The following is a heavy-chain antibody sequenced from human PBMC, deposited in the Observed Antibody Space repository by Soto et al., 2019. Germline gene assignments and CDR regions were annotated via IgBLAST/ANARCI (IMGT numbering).Heavy chain of an antibody. CDR1: GYTFTSYY. Sequence: ASVKVSCKACGYTFTSYYMHWVRQSPGQGLEWMGIINPSGGSTSYAQKFQGRVTMTRDTSTSTVYMELSSLRSEDTAVYYCARVGITIFGVVSPFDYWGQGTLVTVSS. J-gene: IGHJ4*02. CDR2: INPSGGST. CDR3: ARVGITIFGVVSPFDY. D-gene: IGHD3-3*01. V-gene: IGHV1-46*01.